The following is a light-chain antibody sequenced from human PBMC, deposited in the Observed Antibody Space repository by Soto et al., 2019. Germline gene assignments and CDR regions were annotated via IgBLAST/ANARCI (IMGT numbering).Light chain of an antibody. Sequence: EVVLTQCPGTLPLSPGERATLSCRASQSVSTTYLAWYQQKPGQSPRLLMYSTSSCATGIPDRFSGSGSGTDFPRTIGRLEPEDFAVDYCQQYGRSPNTFGQGTKLEI. J-gene: IGKJ2*01. V-gene: IGKV3-20*01. CDR1: QSVSTTY. CDR2: STS. CDR3: QQYGRSPNT.